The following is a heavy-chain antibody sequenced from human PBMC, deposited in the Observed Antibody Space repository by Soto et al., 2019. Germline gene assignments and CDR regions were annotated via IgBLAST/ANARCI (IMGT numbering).Heavy chain of an antibody. CDR3: AGWGGQDYNF. J-gene: IGHJ4*02. D-gene: IGHD1-1*01. CDR1: GFTFSTYW. CDR2: INPDGNVG. V-gene: IGHV3-7*03. Sequence: EVQLLGSGGGLVQPGGSIRLSCVGSGFTFSTYWMNWVRQAPGKGLEWVANINPDGNVGTYVDSVRGRFTTSRDNAKNSLYLQMNSLRADDTAVYFCAGWGGQDYNFGGQGIMVTVSS.